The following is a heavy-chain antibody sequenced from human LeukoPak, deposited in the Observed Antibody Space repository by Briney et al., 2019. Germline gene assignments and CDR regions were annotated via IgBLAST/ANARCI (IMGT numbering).Heavy chain of an antibody. V-gene: IGHV4-34*01. D-gene: IGHD3-10*01. CDR1: GGSFSGYY. CDR2: INHSGST. J-gene: IGHJ6*03. Sequence: PSETLSLTCAVYGGSFSGYYWSWIRQPPGKGLEWIGEINHSGSTNYNPSLKSRVTISVDTSKNQFSLKLSSVTAADTAVYYCARRGARTMVRGVIKTGAYYMDVWGKGTTVTISS. CDR3: ARRGARTMVRGVIKTGAYYMDV.